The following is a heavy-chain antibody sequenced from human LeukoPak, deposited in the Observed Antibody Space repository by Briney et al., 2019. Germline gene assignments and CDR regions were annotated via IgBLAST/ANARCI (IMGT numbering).Heavy chain of an antibody. J-gene: IGHJ6*03. CDR1: GFTFSSYG. CDR3: AKDRYQLLCMDV. D-gene: IGHD3-10*01. Sequence: GGSLRLSCAASGFTFSSYGMHWVRQAPGKGLEWVAVISYDGSNKYYADSVKGRFTISRDNSKNTLFLQMNSLRAEDTAVYYCAKDRYQLLCMDVWGKGTTVTISS. V-gene: IGHV3-30*18. CDR2: ISYDGSNK.